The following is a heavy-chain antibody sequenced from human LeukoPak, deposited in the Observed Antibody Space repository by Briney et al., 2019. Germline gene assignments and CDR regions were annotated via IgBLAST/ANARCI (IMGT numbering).Heavy chain of an antibody. Sequence: PGGSLRLSCAASGFTFTDYYLSWIRQAPGKGLEWVAYISSTGSLMYYAHSVKGRFTISRDNAQNLVYLRMNSLRAEDTAVYYCGGEPYGTSSGRLDYWGQGTLVTVSS. CDR2: ISSTGSLM. CDR1: GFTFTDYY. J-gene: IGHJ4*02. CDR3: GGEPYGTSSGRLDY. D-gene: IGHD6-6*01. V-gene: IGHV3-11*04.